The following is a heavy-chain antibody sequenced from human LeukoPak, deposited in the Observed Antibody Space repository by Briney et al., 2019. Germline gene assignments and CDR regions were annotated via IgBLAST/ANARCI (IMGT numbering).Heavy chain of an antibody. V-gene: IGHV1-46*03. CDR2: INPSGGST. CDR3: ARVGFPTGPRFPSYYYYMDV. Sequence: ASVKVSCKASGYTFTSYYMHWVRQAPGQGLEWMGIINPSGGSTSYAQKFQGRVTRTRDTSTSTVYMELSSMRSEDTAVYYCARVGFPTGPRFPSYYYYMDVWGKGTTVTVSS. J-gene: IGHJ6*03. CDR1: GYTFTSYY. D-gene: IGHD4-11*01.